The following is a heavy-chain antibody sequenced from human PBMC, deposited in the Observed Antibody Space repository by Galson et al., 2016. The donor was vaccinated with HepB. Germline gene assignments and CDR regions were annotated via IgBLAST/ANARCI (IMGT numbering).Heavy chain of an antibody. CDR2: IVPILAMA. CDR1: GVTFISYA. V-gene: IGHV1-69*04. D-gene: IGHD6-13*01. Sequence: SVKVSCKASGVTFISYAFSWVRQAPGQGLEWMGMIVPILAMANYAQKFQGRVTITTDKSTNTAYMELHSLRSEDTAVYYCTTDAVAAARTLHFYHYGMDVWGQGTTVTVSS. CDR3: TTDAVAAARTLHFYHYGMDV. J-gene: IGHJ6*02.